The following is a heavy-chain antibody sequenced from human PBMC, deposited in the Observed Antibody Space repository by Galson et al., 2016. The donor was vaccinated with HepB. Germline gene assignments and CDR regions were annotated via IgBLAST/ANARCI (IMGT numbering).Heavy chain of an antibody. D-gene: IGHD3-3*01. CDR1: GFTFNTYG. Sequence: SLRLSCAASGFTFNTYGMYWVRQAPGKGLEWVALISYDGSNQYYGDSVKGRFTISRDNSKNTLFLQMNSLRVGDTAVYYCARAGGFLGWLPTPYYYGVDVWGQGTTVTVSS. V-gene: IGHV3-30*03. CDR3: ARAGGFLGWLPTPYYYGVDV. CDR2: ISYDGSNQ. J-gene: IGHJ6*02.